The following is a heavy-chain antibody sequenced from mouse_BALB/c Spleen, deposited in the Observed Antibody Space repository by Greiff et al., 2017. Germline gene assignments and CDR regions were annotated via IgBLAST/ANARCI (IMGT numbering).Heavy chain of an antibody. J-gene: IGHJ4*01. CDR1: GYTFTSYW. Sequence: VKLQQPGAELVRPGASVKLSCKASGYTFTSYWINWVKQRPGQGLEWIGNIYPSDSYTNYNQKFKDKATLTVDKSSSTAYMQLSSPTSEDSAVYYCTRILLDYYAMDYWGQGTSVTVSS. V-gene: IGHV1-69*02. CDR2: IYPSDSYT. CDR3: TRILLDYYAMDY. D-gene: IGHD1-1*01.